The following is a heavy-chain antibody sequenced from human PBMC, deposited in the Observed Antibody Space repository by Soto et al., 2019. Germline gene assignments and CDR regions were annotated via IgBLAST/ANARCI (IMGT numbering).Heavy chain of an antibody. CDR2: ISSSSSYI. CDR1: GFTFSSYS. J-gene: IGHJ6*02. V-gene: IGHV3-21*01. D-gene: IGHD3-3*01. CDR3: ARDHAYYDFWSGYQVYYYYGMDV. Sequence: EVQLVESGGGLVKPGGSLRLSCAASGFTFSSYSMNWVRQAPGKGLEWVSSISSSSSYIYYADSVKGRFTNSRDNAKNPLYLQMNCLRAGDTAVYYCARDHAYYDFWSGYQVYYYYGMDVWGQGTTVTVSS.